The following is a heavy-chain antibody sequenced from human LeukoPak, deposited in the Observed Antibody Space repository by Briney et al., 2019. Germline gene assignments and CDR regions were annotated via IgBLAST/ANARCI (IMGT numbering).Heavy chain of an antibody. D-gene: IGHD1-26*01. CDR3: VRQKKSHGNFDY. J-gene: IGHJ4*02. V-gene: IGHV3-13*01. CDR1: GFTFSDHA. Sequence: GGSLRLSCAASGFTFSDHAMHWVRRAPGRGLEWVSAVGIAADTFYPGSVKGRFTISRENAKNSLYLQMNSLRVEDTAVYYCVRQKKSHGNFDYWGQGTLVTVSS. CDR2: VGIAADT.